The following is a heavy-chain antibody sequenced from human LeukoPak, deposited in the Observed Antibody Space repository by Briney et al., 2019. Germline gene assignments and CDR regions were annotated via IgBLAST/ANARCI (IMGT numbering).Heavy chain of an antibody. Sequence: SETLSLTCTVSGASITTSTYYWGWLRQPPGKGLEWTGNTYYSRTTYYNPSPKSRVTLSEDTARNRFSRLLCLVTAADRSSFFCARQVSDYYYHDKDVWGEGTTVIVSS. J-gene: IGHJ6*03. CDR1: GASITTSTYY. CDR3: ARQVSDYYYHDKDV. V-gene: IGHV4-39*01. CDR2: TYYSRTT.